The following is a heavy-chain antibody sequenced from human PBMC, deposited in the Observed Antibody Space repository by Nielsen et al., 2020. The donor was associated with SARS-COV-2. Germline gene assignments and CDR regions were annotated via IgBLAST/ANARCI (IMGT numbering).Heavy chain of an antibody. CDR3: ARDREDGMDV. CDR2: ISSSSYI. Sequence: GGSLRLYCAASGFTFSSYSMNWVRQAPGKGLEWVSSISSSSYIYYADSVKGRFTISRDNAKNSLYLQMNSLRAEDTAVYYCARDREDGMDVWGQGTTVTVSS. J-gene: IGHJ6*02. V-gene: IGHV3-21*01. CDR1: GFTFSSYS.